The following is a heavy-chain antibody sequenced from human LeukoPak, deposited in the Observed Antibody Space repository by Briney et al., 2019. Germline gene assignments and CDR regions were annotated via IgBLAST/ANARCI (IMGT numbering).Heavy chain of an antibody. Sequence: PGGSLRLSCAASGFTFSSYSMNWVRQAPGKGLEWVSSISSSSSYIYYADSVKGRFTISRDNAKNSLYLQMNSLRAEDTAVYYCATRVGGIVGATDPYYFDYWGQGTLVTVSS. CDR1: GFTFSSYS. CDR3: ATRVGGIVGATDPYYFDY. J-gene: IGHJ4*02. V-gene: IGHV3-21*01. CDR2: ISSSSSYI. D-gene: IGHD1-26*01.